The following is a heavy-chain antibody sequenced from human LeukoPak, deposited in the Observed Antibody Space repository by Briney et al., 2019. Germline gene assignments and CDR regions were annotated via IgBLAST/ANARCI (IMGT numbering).Heavy chain of an antibody. D-gene: IGHD3-3*01. CDR2: INSDGSST. V-gene: IGHV3-74*01. J-gene: IGHJ4*02. Sequence: GGSLRLSCAASGFTFSSYCRHWVRQAPGKGLVWVSRINSDGSSTSYAVSEKVRFTISRSDGKNTLYLQMNTMRAEDTAVYYCAKDHGLYRFLEWLYYPHYFDYWGQGTLVTVSS. CDR1: GFTFSSYC. CDR3: AKDHGLYRFLEWLYYPHYFDY.